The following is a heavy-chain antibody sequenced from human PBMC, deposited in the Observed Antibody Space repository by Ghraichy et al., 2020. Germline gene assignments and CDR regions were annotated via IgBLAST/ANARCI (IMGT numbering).Heavy chain of an antibody. CDR3: ARRPVVAVPGSGGDN. V-gene: IGHV3-21*04. J-gene: IGHJ4*02. CDR2: ISSSSSSI. Sequence: GGSLRLSCAASGFTFSSHSMNWVRQAPGKGLEWVSSISSSSSSIYYAESVEGRFTISRDNAKNSLYLQMNSLRAEDTAVYYCARRPVVAVPGSGGDNWGQGVLVTVSS. CDR1: GFTFSSHS. D-gene: IGHD6-19*01.